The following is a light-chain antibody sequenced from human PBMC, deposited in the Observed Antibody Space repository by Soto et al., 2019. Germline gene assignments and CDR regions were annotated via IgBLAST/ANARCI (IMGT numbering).Light chain of an antibody. CDR3: QQYNSWPLT. CDR2: GTS. Sequence: ETVWRQSPGTLSLSRGKSATFSRRGSERIYSAYLGWYQQKTGQAPRILIYGTSSRATGIPARFSGSGSGTDFTLTISRLQSEDFAVYYCQQYNSWPLTLVGGTKVDIK. J-gene: IGKJ4*01. CDR1: ERIYSAY. V-gene: IGKV3-20*01.